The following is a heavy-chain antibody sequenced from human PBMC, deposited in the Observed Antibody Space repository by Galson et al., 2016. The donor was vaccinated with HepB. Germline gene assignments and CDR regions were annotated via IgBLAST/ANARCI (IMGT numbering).Heavy chain of an antibody. CDR3: ARSSQMGRFDF. D-gene: IGHD6-6*01. CDR2: ITPYNGNT. J-gene: IGHJ4*02. V-gene: IGHV1-18*01. CDR1: GYTFLSFT. Sequence: SCKASGYTFLSFTISWVRQAPGQGPEWMGWITPYNGNTNYAQKFQGRVTMTTDTSTRTAYLELGSLRSDDTAFYYCARSSQMGRFDFWGQGTLVTVSS.